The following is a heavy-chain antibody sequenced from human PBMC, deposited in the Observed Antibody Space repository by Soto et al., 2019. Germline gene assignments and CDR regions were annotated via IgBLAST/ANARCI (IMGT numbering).Heavy chain of an antibody. CDR2: ISGSGGTA. D-gene: IGHD1-1*01. CDR3: AKGRGQNWNVDY. V-gene: IGHV3-23*01. Sequence: EVQLLESGGGSVQPGGSLRLSCAASGFTFSSYAMHWVRRPHGKGLVWVSSISGSGGTAYYADSVKGRFSISRDSLVTTLYVQMNRLRAEDTAVYYCAKGRGQNWNVDYWGQGTLVTVSP. J-gene: IGHJ4*02. CDR1: GFTFSSYA.